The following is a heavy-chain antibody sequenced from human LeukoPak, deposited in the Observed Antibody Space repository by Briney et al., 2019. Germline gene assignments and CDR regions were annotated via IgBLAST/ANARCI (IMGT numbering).Heavy chain of an antibody. CDR2: IYYSGST. V-gene: IGHV4-39*01. CDR1: GGSMSSSSYY. CDR3: ARRRYFDWSQRYNWFDP. J-gene: IGHJ5*02. D-gene: IGHD3-9*01. Sequence: SETLSLTCTVSGGSMSSSSYYWGWIRQPPGKGLEWIGSIYYSGSTYYNPSLKSRVTISVDTSKNQFSLKLSSVTAADTAVYYCARRRYFDWSQRYNWFDPWGQGTLVTVSS.